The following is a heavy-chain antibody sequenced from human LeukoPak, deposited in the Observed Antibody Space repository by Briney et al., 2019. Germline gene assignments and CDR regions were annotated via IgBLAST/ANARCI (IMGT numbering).Heavy chain of an antibody. CDR2: INQDGSVK. V-gene: IGHV3-7*01. CDR1: GFAFSTYW. D-gene: IGHD3-3*01. CDR3: TSDFVF. J-gene: IGHJ4*02. Sequence: QPGGSLRLSCAASGFAFSTYWMDWVRQAPGKGLEWVGNINQDGSVKHYVDSVKGRFTISRDNARNSVYLQMNALRVEDTAVYYCTSDFVFWGQGTLVTASS.